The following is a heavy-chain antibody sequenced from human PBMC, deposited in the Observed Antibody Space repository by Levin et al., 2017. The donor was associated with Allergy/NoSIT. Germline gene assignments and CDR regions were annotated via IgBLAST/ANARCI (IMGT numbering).Heavy chain of an antibody. CDR3: TTGGGYGVTRGD. J-gene: IGHJ4*02. CDR1: GFTFSNAW. V-gene: IGHV3-15*01. D-gene: IGHD6-25*01. CDR2: IKSKTDGGTT. Sequence: PSETLSLTCAASGFTFSNAWMSWVRQAPGKGLEWVGRIKSKTDGGTTDYAAPVKGRFTISRDDSKNTLYLQMNSLKTEDTAVYYCTTGGGYGVTRGDWGQGTLVTVSS.